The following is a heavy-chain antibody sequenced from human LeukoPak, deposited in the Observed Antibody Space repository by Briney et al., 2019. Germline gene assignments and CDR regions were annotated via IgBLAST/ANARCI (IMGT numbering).Heavy chain of an antibody. CDR3: ARGLRYYDIFTGYYTYYFDY. D-gene: IGHD3-9*01. V-gene: IGHV4-34*01. CDR1: GGSFSGYY. CDR2: INHSGST. J-gene: IGHJ4*02. Sequence: SETLSLTCAVYGGSFSGYYWSWIRQPPGKGLEWIGEINHSGSTNYNPSLKSRVTISVDTSKNQFSLKLSSVTAADTAVYYCARGLRYYDIFTGYYTYYFDYWGQGTLVTVSS.